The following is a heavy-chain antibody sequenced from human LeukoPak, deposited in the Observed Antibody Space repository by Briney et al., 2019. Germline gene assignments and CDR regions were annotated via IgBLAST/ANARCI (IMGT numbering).Heavy chain of an antibody. D-gene: IGHD3-22*01. Sequence: GGSLRLSCAASGFTFSSFATSGVRQAPGKGLEGVSGISASGGSTYYADSVKGRFTISRDNSKNTLYLQMNSLRAEDTAVYYCAKGFYDNSASGVFDIWGQGTMVTVSS. J-gene: IGHJ3*02. CDR1: GFTFSSFA. CDR3: AKGFYDNSASGVFDI. CDR2: ISASGGST. V-gene: IGHV3-23*01.